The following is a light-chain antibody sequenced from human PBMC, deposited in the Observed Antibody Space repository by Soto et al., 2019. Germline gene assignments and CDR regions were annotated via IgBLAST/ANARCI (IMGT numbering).Light chain of an antibody. CDR3: QQSYSSPRT. J-gene: IGKJ1*01. Sequence: DIQMTQSPSSLSASVGDRVTITCRTRQSISSYLNRYQKKPGKAPKFLIYAASSLQSGVPSRFSGSGSGTDFTLTISSLQPEDFATYYCQQSYSSPRTFGQGTKVEIK. CDR2: AAS. CDR1: QSISSY. V-gene: IGKV1-39*01.